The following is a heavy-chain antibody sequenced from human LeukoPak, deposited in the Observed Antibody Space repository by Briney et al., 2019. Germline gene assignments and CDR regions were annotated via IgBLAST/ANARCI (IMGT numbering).Heavy chain of an antibody. CDR1: GFTFSSYG. Sequence: GGSLRLSCAASGFTFSSYGMHWVRQAPGKGLEWVAFIRYDGSNKYYADSVKGRFTISRDNSKNTLYLQMNSLRAEDTAVYYCAKDTIVVVPAADAFDIWGQGTMVTVSS. V-gene: IGHV3-30*02. D-gene: IGHD2-2*01. CDR3: AKDTIVVVPAADAFDI. CDR2: IRYDGSNK. J-gene: IGHJ3*02.